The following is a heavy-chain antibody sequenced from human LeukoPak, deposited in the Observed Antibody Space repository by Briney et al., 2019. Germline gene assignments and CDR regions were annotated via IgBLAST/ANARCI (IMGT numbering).Heavy chain of an antibody. Sequence: GGSLRLSCAASGFTFSSYWMSWVRQAPGKGLEWVANIKQDGSEENFVDSVKGRFTISRDNAKKSLYLQMNSLRAEDTAVYYCARGSAAGASLRHDYWGQGTLVTVSS. CDR2: IKQDGSEE. V-gene: IGHV3-7*01. CDR3: ARGSAAGASLRHDY. CDR1: GFTFSSYW. D-gene: IGHD1-26*01. J-gene: IGHJ4*02.